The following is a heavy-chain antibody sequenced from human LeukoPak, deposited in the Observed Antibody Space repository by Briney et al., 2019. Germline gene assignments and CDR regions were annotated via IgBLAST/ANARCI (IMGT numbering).Heavy chain of an antibody. CDR1: GGSISSSSYY. Sequence: SETLSLTCTVSGGSISSSSYYWGWIRQPPGKGLEWIGSIYYSGSTCYNPSLKSRVTISVDTSKNQFSLKLSSVTAADTAVYYCARYTSSRARWFDPWGQGTLVTVSS. J-gene: IGHJ5*02. D-gene: IGHD2-2*01. CDR2: IYYSGST. CDR3: ARYTSSRARWFDP. V-gene: IGHV4-39*01.